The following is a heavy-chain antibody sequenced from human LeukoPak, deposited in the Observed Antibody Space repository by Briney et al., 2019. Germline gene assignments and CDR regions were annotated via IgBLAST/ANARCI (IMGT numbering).Heavy chain of an antibody. J-gene: IGHJ4*02. V-gene: IGHV3-23*01. CDR1: GCTFSSYA. CDR3: ANVFSGYPFDY. CDR2: ISGSGGST. D-gene: IGHD3-22*01. Sequence: GGSLRLSCAASGCTFSSYAMSWVRQAPGKGLEWVSAISGSGGSTYYADSVKGRFTISRDNSKNTLYLQMNSLRAEDTAVYYCANVFSGYPFDYWGQGTLVTVSS.